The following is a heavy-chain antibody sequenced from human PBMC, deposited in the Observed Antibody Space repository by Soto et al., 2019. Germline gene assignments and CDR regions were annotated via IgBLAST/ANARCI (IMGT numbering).Heavy chain of an antibody. CDR3: ARDGRLLAVAGTRGRSGMDV. J-gene: IGHJ6*02. D-gene: IGHD6-19*01. CDR2: IYYSGST. CDR1: GGSISSYY. V-gene: IGHV4-59*01. Sequence: SETLSLTCTVSGGSISSYYWSWIRQPPGKGLEWIGYIYYSGSTNYNPSLKSRVTISVDTSKNQFSLKLSSVTAADTAVYYCARDGRLLAVAGTRGRSGMDVWGQGTTVTVSS.